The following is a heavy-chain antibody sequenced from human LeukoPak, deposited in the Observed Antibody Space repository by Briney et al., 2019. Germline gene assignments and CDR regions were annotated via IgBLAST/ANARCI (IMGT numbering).Heavy chain of an antibody. CDR1: GGTFSSYA. J-gene: IGHJ4*02. V-gene: IGHV1-69*04. CDR3: ASGDYYDSSGPDY. Sequence: GASVKVSCKASGGTFSSYAISWVRQAPGQGLEWMGRIIPILGIANYAQKFQGRVTITADKSTSTAYMELSSLRSEDTAVYYCASGDYYDSSGPDYWGQGTLVTVSS. D-gene: IGHD3-22*01. CDR2: IIPILGIA.